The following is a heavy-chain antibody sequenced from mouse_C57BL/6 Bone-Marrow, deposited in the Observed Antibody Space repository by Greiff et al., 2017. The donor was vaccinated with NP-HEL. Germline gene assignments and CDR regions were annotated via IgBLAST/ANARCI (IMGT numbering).Heavy chain of an antibody. V-gene: IGHV1-78*01. CDR2: IYPRDGST. J-gene: IGHJ2*01. Sequence: QVQLQQSDAELVKPGASVKISCKVSGYTFTDHTIHWMKQRPEQGLGWIRYIYPRDGSTKYNEKFKGKATLTADKSSSTAYMQLNSLTSEDSAVYFCARGGDYYGSSHDYWGQGTTLTVSS. CDR1: GYTFTDHT. D-gene: IGHD1-1*01. CDR3: ARGGDYYGSSHDY.